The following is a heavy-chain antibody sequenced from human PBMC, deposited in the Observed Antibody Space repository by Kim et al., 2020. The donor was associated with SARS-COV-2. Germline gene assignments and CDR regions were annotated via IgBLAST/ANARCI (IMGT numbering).Heavy chain of an antibody. V-gene: IGHV3-23*01. CDR3: AKDPARSSWERPDY. J-gene: IGHJ4*02. D-gene: IGHD6-13*01. Sequence: ADSGKGRFTISRDKSKNTLYLQMNSLRAEDTAVYYCAKDPARSSWERPDYWGQGTLVTVSS.